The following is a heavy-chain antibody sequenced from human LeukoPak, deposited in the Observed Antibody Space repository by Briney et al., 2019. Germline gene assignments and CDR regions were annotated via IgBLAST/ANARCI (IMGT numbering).Heavy chain of an antibody. CDR3: AREMTTPHDAFDI. V-gene: IGHV3-30*02. CDR1: GFTFSNYG. D-gene: IGHD4-11*01. Sequence: PGGTLRLSCAASGFTFSNYGLSWVRQAPGKGLEWVAFIQYDGHDKYYADSVRGRFTISRDNSKNILSLQMNSLRAEDTAVYYCAREMTTPHDAFDIWGQGTMVIVSS. CDR2: IQYDGHDK. J-gene: IGHJ3*02.